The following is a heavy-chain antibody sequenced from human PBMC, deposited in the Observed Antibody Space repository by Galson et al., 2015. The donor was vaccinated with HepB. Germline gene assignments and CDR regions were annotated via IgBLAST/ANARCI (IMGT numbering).Heavy chain of an antibody. V-gene: IGHV3-48*02. D-gene: IGHD3-22*01. Sequence: SLRLSCAASGFTFSSYTMNWVRQAPGKGLEWVSSISSSSSTIYYADSVKGRFTISRDNAKNSLYLQMNSLRDEDTAIYYCARTTTTYYYDSSGHLYWGQGTLVTVSS. CDR1: GFTFSSYT. CDR3: ARTTTTYYYDSSGHLY. CDR2: ISSSSSTI. J-gene: IGHJ4*02.